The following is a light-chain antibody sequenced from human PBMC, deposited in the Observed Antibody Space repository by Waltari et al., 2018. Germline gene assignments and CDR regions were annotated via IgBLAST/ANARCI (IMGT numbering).Light chain of an antibody. Sequence: QSALTQPAPVSGSPGQSITISCTGTARDVAFYNHVSWYQQHPGKAPKVIIYDVRERPSGVSNRFSGSKSGNSAFLTISGLQAEDEADYYCNSYTGSSSWVFGGGTKLTV. CDR1: ARDVAFYNH. CDR2: DVR. J-gene: IGLJ3*02. CDR3: NSYTGSSSWV. V-gene: IGLV2-14*03.